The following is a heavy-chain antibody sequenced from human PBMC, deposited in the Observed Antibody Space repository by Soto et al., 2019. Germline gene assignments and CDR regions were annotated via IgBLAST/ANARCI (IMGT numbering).Heavy chain of an antibody. D-gene: IGHD2-2*01. J-gene: IGHJ5*02. CDR3: ASDMSTT. CDR2: INPSGGST. V-gene: IGHV1-46*01. CDR1: GYTFTSYY. Sequence: ASVKVSCKASGYTFTSYYMHWVRQAPGQGLEWMGIINPSGGSTSYAQKFQGRVTMTRDTSISTAYMELTNLRSEDTAIYYCASDMSTTWGQGTLVTVSS.